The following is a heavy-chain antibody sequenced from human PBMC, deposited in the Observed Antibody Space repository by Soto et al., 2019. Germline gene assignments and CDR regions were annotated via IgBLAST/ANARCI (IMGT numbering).Heavy chain of an antibody. V-gene: IGHV3-21*01. Sequence: EVQLVESGGGLVKPGGSLRLSCAASGFTFSHYSMNWVRQAPGKGLEWVAFVSSTSSYIYYAGSVKGRFTISRDNATNSLYLQMNTLRAEDTAVYYCAKDRGRGSPVSGGLDVWGHGTTVTVSS. CDR2: VSSTSSYI. D-gene: IGHD3-10*01. CDR3: AKDRGRGSPVSGGLDV. CDR1: GFTFSHYS. J-gene: IGHJ6*02.